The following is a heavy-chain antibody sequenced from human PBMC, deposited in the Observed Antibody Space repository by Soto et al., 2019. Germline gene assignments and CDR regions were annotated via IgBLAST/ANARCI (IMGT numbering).Heavy chain of an antibody. V-gene: IGHV3-15*07. D-gene: IGHD3-22*01. J-gene: IGHJ4*02. CDR1: GFTFGNAW. CDR2: IKSKTNGGTT. CDR3: TTVPPAAYYDSIYFDY. Sequence: GGSLRLSCAASGFTFGNAWMNWVRQAPGKGLEWVGRIKSKTNGGTTDYAAPVKGRFTISRDDSKNTLYLQMNSLKTEDTAVYYCTTVPPAAYYDSIYFDYWGQGTLVTVSS.